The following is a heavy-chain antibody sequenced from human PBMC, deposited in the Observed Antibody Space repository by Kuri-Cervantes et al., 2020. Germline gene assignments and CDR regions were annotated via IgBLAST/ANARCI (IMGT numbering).Heavy chain of an antibody. CDR1: GYPINNIYY. V-gene: IGHV4-38-2*02. CDR3: AREGRTGDAFDI. Sequence: SETLSLTCTVSGYPINNIYYWDWIRQSPEKGLEWIGSIYYSGSTYYNPSLKSRVTISVDTSKNQFSLKLSSVTAADTAVYYCAREGRTGDAFDIWGQGTMVTVSS. CDR2: IYYSGST. J-gene: IGHJ3*02. D-gene: IGHD3/OR15-3a*01.